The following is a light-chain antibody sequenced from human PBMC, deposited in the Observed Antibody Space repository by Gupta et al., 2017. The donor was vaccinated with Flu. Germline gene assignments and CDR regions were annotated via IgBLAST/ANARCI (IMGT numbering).Light chain of an antibody. J-gene: IGLJ3*02. CDR1: SSKVGNNN. V-gene: IGLV1-51*01. Sequence: ITISCSANSSKVGNNNLCWSQQPPGTTPNLLMYENNRRRSGMPERFSGSKCGTSATLVITGLQAGEEADYDWDAGDSRSNVYVFGGGTKLTVL. CDR2: ENN. CDR3: DAGDSRSNVYV.